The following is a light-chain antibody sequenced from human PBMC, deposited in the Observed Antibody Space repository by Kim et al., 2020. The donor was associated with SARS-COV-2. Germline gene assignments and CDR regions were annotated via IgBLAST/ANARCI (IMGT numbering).Light chain of an antibody. V-gene: IGLV1-40*01. Sequence: RVTNSCTESSSNIGAGYDVHWDQQLPGTAPKLLIYDNNNRPSGVPDRCSGSKSGTSASLAITGLQAEDEADYYCQSYDSSLTGSVFGGGTQLTVL. J-gene: IGLJ3*02. CDR1: SSNIGAGYD. CDR3: QSYDSSLTGSV. CDR2: DNN.